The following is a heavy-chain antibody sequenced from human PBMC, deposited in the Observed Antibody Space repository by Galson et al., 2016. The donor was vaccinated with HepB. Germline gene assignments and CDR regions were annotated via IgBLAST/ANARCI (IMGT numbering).Heavy chain of an antibody. D-gene: IGHD6-19*01. CDR1: GDSVSSNSAA. CDR3: ARGGIAVAGLDY. Sequence: CAISGDSVSSNSAAWTWIRQSPSRVLEWLGRTYYRSEWSYDYAVSVKSRIIISPDTSKNQFSLQLNSVTPEDTAVYYCARGGIAVAGLDYWGQGILVTVSS. J-gene: IGHJ4*02. CDR2: TYYRSEWSY. V-gene: IGHV6-1*01.